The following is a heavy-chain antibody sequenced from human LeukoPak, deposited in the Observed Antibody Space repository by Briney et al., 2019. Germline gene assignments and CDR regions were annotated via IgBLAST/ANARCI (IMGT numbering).Heavy chain of an antibody. Sequence: PGRSLRLSCATSGFTFSSYGIHWARQAPGKGLEWVAVIWYDGSNKYYADSVKGRFTISRDNSKNTLYLQMHTLRVEDTAVYYCAREGDIAVTKYYFDYWGQGTLVTVSS. V-gene: IGHV3-33*01. D-gene: IGHD2-15*01. CDR3: AREGDIAVTKYYFDY. CDR2: IWYDGSNK. CDR1: GFTFSSYG. J-gene: IGHJ4*02.